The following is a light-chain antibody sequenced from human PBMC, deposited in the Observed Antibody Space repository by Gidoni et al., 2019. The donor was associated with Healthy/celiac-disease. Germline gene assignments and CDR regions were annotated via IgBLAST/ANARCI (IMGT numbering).Light chain of an antibody. J-gene: IGKJ2*01. CDR2: LGS. CDR1: QSLLHSNGYNY. CDR3: MQALQTPYT. Sequence: DIVMPQSPLPLPVTPGEPASISCRSSQSLLHSNGYNYLDWYLQKPGQSPQLLIYLGSSRASGVPDRFSGSGSGTDFTLKISRVEAEDVGVYYCMQALQTPYTFGQGTKLEIK. V-gene: IGKV2-28*01.